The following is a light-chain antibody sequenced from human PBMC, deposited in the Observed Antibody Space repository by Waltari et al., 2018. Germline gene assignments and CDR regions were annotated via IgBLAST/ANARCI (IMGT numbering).Light chain of an antibody. CDR2: AAS. V-gene: IGKV1-39*01. Sequence: DIQLTQSPASLSASVGDRVTITCRASQSISTYLNWYLQKPGKAPNLLIYAASSLQSGVPSRFSGSGAGTDFTLTISSLQPEDFATYYCQHSYSPLAFGGGTKVEIK. CDR1: QSISTY. CDR3: QHSYSPLA. J-gene: IGKJ4*01.